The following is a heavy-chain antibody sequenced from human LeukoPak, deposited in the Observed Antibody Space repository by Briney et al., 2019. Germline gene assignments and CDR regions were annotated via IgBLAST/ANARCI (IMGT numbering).Heavy chain of an antibody. CDR1: GGSISSYY. Sequence: SETLSLTCTVSGGSISSYYWSWIRQPAGKGLEWIGRIFSSGSTNYNPSLKTRVTMSVDTSKNQFSLRLSSITAADTAVYYCARDRGTTFDYWGQGTLVTVSS. D-gene: IGHD1-14*01. J-gene: IGHJ4*02. CDR2: IFSSGST. CDR3: ARDRGTTFDY. V-gene: IGHV4-4*07.